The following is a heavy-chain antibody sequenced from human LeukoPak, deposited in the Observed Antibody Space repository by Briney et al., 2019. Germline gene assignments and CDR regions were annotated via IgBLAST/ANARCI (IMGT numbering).Heavy chain of an antibody. CDR3: ASSYGSWT. V-gene: IGHV4-38-2*02. CDR2: IYHSGST. J-gene: IGHJ5*02. CDR1: GYSISSGYY. Sequence: SETLSLTCTVSGYSISSGYYWGWIWQPPGKGLEWIGSIYHSGSTYYNPSLKSRVTISVDTSKNQFSLKLSSVTAADTAVYYCASSYGSWTWGQGTLVTVSS. D-gene: IGHD4-17*01.